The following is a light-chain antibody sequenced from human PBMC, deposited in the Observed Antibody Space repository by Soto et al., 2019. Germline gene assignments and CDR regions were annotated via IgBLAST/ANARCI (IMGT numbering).Light chain of an antibody. J-gene: IGLJ2*01. CDR2: DVS. V-gene: IGLV2-14*01. CDR1: SSDVGGYNY. Sequence: QSVLTQPAPVSGSPGQSITISCTGTSSDVGGYNYVSWYQQHPGKAPKLMIYDVSNRPSGVSNRFSGSKSDNTASLAISGLQAEDEADYYCSSYTSTSAVVFGGGTKLTVL. CDR3: SSYTSTSAVV.